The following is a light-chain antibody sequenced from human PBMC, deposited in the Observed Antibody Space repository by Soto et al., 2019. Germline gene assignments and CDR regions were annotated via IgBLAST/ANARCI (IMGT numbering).Light chain of an antibody. Sequence: QSVLTQPASVSGSPGQSITISCTGTSSDVGGYNYVSWYQQHPGKAPKLIIYEVNNRPSGVSNRFSGSKSGNTASLTISGLHAEDEADYYCRSYTSSSILVFGGGTKLTVL. CDR1: SSDVGGYNY. V-gene: IGLV2-14*01. CDR2: EVN. J-gene: IGLJ2*01. CDR3: RSYTSSSILV.